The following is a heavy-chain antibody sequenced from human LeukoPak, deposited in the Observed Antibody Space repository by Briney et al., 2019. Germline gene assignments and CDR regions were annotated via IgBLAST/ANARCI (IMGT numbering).Heavy chain of an antibody. V-gene: IGHV3-48*03. D-gene: IGHD1-26*01. CDR1: GFTFSSYE. J-gene: IGHJ4*02. Sequence: GGSLRLSCAASGFTFSSYEMNWVRQAPGKGLEWVSYISSSGSTIYYADSVKGRFTISRDNAKNSLYLQMNNLRADDTAVYYCARDKIVGATYFDYWGQGTLVTVSS. CDR2: ISSSGSTI. CDR3: ARDKIVGATYFDY.